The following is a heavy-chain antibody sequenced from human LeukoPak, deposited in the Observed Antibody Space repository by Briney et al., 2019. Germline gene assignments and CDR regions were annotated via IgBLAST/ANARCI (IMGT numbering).Heavy chain of an antibody. J-gene: IGHJ4*02. CDR2: ISSSGSTI. CDR1: GFTFSSYE. CDR3: ARDSTAAGTGVY. Sequence: GGSLRLSCAASGFTFSSYELNWVRQAPGKGLEWVSYISSSGSTIYYADSVKGRFTISRDNAKNSLYLQMNSLRAEDTAVYYCARDSTAAGTGVYWGQGTLVTVSS. V-gene: IGHV3-48*03. D-gene: IGHD6-13*01.